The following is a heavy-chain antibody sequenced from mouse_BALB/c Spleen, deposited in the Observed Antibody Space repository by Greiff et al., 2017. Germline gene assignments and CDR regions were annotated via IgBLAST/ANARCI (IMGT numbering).Heavy chain of an antibody. V-gene: IGHV2-9*02. D-gene: IGHD2-4*01. Sequence: QVQLQQSGPGLVAPSQSLSITCTVSGFSLTSYGVHWVRQPPGKGLEWLGVIWAGGSTNYNSALMSRLSISKDNSKSQVFLKMNSLQTDDTAMYYCATYYDYDDGFAYWGQGTLVTVSA. CDR3: ATYYDYDDGFAY. CDR1: GFSLTSYG. J-gene: IGHJ3*01. CDR2: IWAGGST.